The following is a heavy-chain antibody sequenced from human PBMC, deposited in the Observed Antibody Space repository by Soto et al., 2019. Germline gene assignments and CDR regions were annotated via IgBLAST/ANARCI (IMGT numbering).Heavy chain of an antibody. Sequence: QGQLVQSGAEVKKPGASVKVSCKASGYTFTRYGTSWVRQAPGQGLEWMGWISGYNGDTNYAQKFQGGVTMTIDTSTLTTYMELRSLTSDDTAVYYCAKNGQPPYYYYGMDVWGQGTTVTVSS. CDR2: ISGYNGDT. J-gene: IGHJ6*02. D-gene: IGHD2-8*01. CDR1: GYTFTRYG. CDR3: AKNGQPPYYYYGMDV. V-gene: IGHV1-18*01.